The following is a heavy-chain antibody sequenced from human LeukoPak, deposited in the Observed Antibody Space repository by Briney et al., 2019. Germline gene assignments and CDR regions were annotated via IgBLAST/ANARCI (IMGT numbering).Heavy chain of an antibody. CDR1: GYTFSSYG. J-gene: IGHJ4*02. CDR2: ISAYNGNT. CDR3: ARDESRGPYYFDN. V-gene: IGHV1-18*01. Sequence: GASVKVSCKASGYTFSSYGISWVRQVPGQGLEWMGWISAYNGNTKYAQNLQGRVTLTTDTSTSTAYMELRSLRSDDTAVYYCARDESRGPYYFDNWGQGTLVTVCS.